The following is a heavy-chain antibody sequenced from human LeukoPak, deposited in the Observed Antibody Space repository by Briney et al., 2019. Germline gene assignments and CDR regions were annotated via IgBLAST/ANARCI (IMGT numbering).Heavy chain of an antibody. CDR2: ITGNGDST. D-gene: IGHD1-26*01. J-gene: IGHJ4*02. CDR1: GFTFSSNE. V-gene: IGHV3-64D*06. Sequence: GGSLRLSCAASGFTFSSNEMNWVRQAPGKGLEYVSTITGNGDSTYYADSVKGRFTISRDNSKNTLYLQMSSLSAEDSAVYYCVTDRSGSYSFDYWGQGTLVTISS. CDR3: VTDRSGSYSFDY.